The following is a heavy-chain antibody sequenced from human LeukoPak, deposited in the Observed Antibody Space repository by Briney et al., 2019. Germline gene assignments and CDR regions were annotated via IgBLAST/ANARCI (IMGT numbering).Heavy chain of an antibody. CDR2: ISAYNGNT. J-gene: IGHJ4*02. Sequence: ASVKVSCKASGCTFTSYGISWVRQAPGQGLEWMGWISAYNGNTNYAQKLQGRVTMTTDTSTSTAYMELRSLRSDDTAVYYCARELGRPAYYDFRSGYSLDYWGQGTLVTVSS. D-gene: IGHD3-3*01. CDR1: GCTFTSYG. V-gene: IGHV1-18*01. CDR3: ARELGRPAYYDFRSGYSLDY.